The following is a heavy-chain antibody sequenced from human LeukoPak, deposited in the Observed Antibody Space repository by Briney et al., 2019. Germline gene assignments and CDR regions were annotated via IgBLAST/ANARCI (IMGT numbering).Heavy chain of an antibody. D-gene: IGHD3-22*01. J-gene: IGHJ4*02. CDR2: ISSSGSTI. CDR3: AKYFGIYDTTTDY. V-gene: IGHV3-48*03. CDR1: GFTFSSYE. Sequence: GGSLRLSCAASGFTFSSYEMNWVRQAPGKGLEWVSYISSSGSTIYYADSVKGRFTISRDNSKNTLYLQMNSLRVEDTAVYYCAKYFGIYDTTTDYWGQRTLVTVSS.